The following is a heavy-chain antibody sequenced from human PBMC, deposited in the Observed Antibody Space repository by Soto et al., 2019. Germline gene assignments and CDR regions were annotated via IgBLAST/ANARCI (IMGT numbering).Heavy chain of an antibody. CDR1: GFAISRGYY. CDR3: AREKVGTTFFDN. V-gene: IGHV4-38-2*02. D-gene: IGHD1-1*01. J-gene: IGHJ4*02. Sequence: LSLTCSVSGFAISRGYYWSWVRQPPGKGLEWIGSIYPSVSSYHNPSLETRVRLSIDTSKNQFTLNLTSVTAADTALYYCAREKVGTTFFDNWGQGIQVTVSS. CDR2: IYPSVSS.